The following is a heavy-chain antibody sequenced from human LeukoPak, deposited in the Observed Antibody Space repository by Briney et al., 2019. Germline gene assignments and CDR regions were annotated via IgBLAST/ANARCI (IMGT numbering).Heavy chain of an antibody. J-gene: IGHJ4*02. CDR1: GYSFTSYW. CDR2: IYPGDSDT. D-gene: IGHD5-24*01. Sequence: KPGESLKISCKGSGYSFTSYWIGWVRQMPGKGLEWMGIIYPGDSDTRYSPSFQGQVTTSADKSISTAYLQWSSLKASDTAMYYCARPRGKRWLQSYYFDYWGQGTLVTVSS. CDR3: ARPRGKRWLQSYYFDY. V-gene: IGHV5-51*01.